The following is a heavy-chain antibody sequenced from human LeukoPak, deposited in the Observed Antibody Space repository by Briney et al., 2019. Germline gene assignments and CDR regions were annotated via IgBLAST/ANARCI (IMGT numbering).Heavy chain of an antibody. Sequence: PGGSLRLSCAASGFTFSSYSMNWVRQAPGKGLEWVSSISSSSSYIYYADSVKGRFTISRDNAKNSLYLQMNSLRAEDTAVYYCARDPFIYSGYDYYYYYGMDVWGQGTTVTVPS. J-gene: IGHJ6*02. V-gene: IGHV3-21*01. D-gene: IGHD5-12*01. CDR3: ARDPFIYSGYDYYYYYGMDV. CDR1: GFTFSSYS. CDR2: ISSSSSYI.